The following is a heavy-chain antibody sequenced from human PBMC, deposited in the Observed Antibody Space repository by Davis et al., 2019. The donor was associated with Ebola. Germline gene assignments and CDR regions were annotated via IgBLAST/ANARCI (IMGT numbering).Heavy chain of an antibody. CDR3: ARGIGGATHY. CDR1: GGSISSGGYY. V-gene: IGHV4-31*03. D-gene: IGHD1-26*01. J-gene: IGHJ4*02. Sequence: LRLSCTVSGGSISSGGYYWSWIRQHPGKGLEWIGYIYYSGSTYYNPSLKSRVTISVDTSKNQFSLKLSSVTAADTAVYYCARGIGGATHYWGQGTLVTVSS. CDR2: IYYSGST.